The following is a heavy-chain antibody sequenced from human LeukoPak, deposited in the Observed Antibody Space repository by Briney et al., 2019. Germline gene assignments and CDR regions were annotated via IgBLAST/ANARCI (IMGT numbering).Heavy chain of an antibody. D-gene: IGHD3-3*01. Sequence: SETLSLTCTVSGGSISSYYWSWIRQPPGKGLEGIGYTYYSGSTNYNPSLKSRVTISVDTSKNQSSLKRSSVTAADTAVYYCARAGGYYGYFDYWGQGTLVTVPS. V-gene: IGHV4-59*01. CDR3: ARAGGYYGYFDY. CDR2: TYYSGST. CDR1: GGSISSYY. J-gene: IGHJ4*02.